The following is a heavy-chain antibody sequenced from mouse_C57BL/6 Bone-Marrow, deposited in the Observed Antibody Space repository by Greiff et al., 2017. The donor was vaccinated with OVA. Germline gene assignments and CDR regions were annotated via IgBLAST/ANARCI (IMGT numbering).Heavy chain of an antibody. CDR3: ARNYYGSSPYCYFDV. CDR2: IDPADGET. Sequence: VQLQQSGAELVKPGASVKLSCTASGFNIKDYYMHWVKQRTEQGLEWIGRIDPADGETKYAPKFKGKATITADKSSNTAYLQLSSLTSEDTAVYYGARNYYGSSPYCYFDVWGTGTTVTVSS. J-gene: IGHJ1*03. D-gene: IGHD1-1*01. CDR1: GFNIKDYY. V-gene: IGHV14-2*01.